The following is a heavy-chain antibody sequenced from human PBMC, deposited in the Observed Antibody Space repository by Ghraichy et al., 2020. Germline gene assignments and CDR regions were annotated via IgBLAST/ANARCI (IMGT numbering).Heavy chain of an antibody. J-gene: IGHJ6*02. Sequence: SVKVSCKASGGTFSSYTISWVRQAPGQGLEWMGRIIPILGIANYAQKFQGRVTITADKSTSTAYMELSSLRSEDTAVYYCARGIRGYSYGSSYGMDVWGQGTTVTVSS. CDR2: IIPILGIA. V-gene: IGHV1-69*02. CDR1: GGTFSSYT. CDR3: ARGIRGYSYGSSYGMDV. D-gene: IGHD5-18*01.